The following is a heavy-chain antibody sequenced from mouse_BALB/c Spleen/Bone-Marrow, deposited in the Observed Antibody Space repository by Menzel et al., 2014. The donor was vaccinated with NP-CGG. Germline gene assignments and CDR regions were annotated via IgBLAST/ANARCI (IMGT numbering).Heavy chain of an antibody. CDR3: ARYRLGTYFDY. D-gene: IGHD1-2*01. CDR1: GFNIKDTY. Sequence: EVMLVESGAELVKPGASVKLSCTASGFNIKDTYMHWVKQRPEQGLEWIGRIDPANGNTKYDPKFQGKATITADTSSNTAYLQLSSLTSEDAAVYYCARYRLGTYFDYWGQGTTRTGSS. J-gene: IGHJ2*01. V-gene: IGHV14-3*02. CDR2: IDPANGNT.